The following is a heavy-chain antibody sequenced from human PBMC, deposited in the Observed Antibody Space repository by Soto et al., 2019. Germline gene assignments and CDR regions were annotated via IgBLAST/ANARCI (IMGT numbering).Heavy chain of an antibody. CDR2: IKSKTDGGTT. V-gene: IGHV3-15*01. D-gene: IGHD3-3*01. CDR1: GFTFSNAW. CDR3: TTPYDFWSGYRDY. J-gene: IGHJ4*02. Sequence: GGSLRLSCAASGFTFSNAWMSWVRQAPGKGLEWVGRIKSKTDGGTTDYAAPVKGRFTISRDDSKNTLYLQMNSLKTEDTAVYYCTTPYDFWSGYRDYWGQGTLVTVSS.